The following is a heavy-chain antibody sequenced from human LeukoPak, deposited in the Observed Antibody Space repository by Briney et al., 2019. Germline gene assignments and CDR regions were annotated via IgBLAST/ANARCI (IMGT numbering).Heavy chain of an antibody. V-gene: IGHV5-51*01. J-gene: IGHJ3*01. CDR1: GYSFTSYC. CDR3: GMSGDRVPLQDDVFDV. Sequence: GESLKISCQVSGYSFTSYCNGWVRQMPGKGVEWMGIIYPGDSGPTYSPSFQGQVTISVDKSINTAYLQWSSLQASDTAMYYCGMSGDRVPLQDDVFDVWGQGTMVTVST. CDR2: IYPGDSGP. D-gene: IGHD1-26*01.